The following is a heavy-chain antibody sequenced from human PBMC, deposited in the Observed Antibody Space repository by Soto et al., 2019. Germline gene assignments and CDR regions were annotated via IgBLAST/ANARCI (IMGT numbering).Heavy chain of an antibody. D-gene: IGHD1-26*01. CDR3: AKEDHSGRYSLHF. V-gene: IGHV3-30*18. Sequence: VGSLRLSCEASGFTFSGYGMHWVRQAPGKGLEWVAVISYYGTNEYYEDSVKGRFTISRDNSKNTLYLQMNSLRIEDTAVYFCAKEDHSGRYSLHFWGQGSQVTVSS. CDR1: GFTFSGYG. J-gene: IGHJ4*02. CDR2: ISYYGTNE.